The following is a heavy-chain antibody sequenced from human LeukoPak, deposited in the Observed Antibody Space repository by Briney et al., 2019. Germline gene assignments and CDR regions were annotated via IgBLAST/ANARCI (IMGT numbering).Heavy chain of an antibody. V-gene: IGHV4-59*01. Sequence: SETLSLTCTVSGGSISSYYWSWIRQPPGKGLEWIGYIYYSGSTNYNPSLKSRVTISVDTSKNQFSLKLSSVTAADTAVYYCARVDSSSLGNLVDPWGQGTLVTVSS. CDR3: ARVDSSSLGNLVDP. CDR2: IYYSGST. J-gene: IGHJ5*02. D-gene: IGHD6-13*01. CDR1: GGSISSYY.